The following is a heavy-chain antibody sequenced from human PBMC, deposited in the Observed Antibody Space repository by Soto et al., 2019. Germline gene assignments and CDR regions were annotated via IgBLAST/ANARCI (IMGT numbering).Heavy chain of an antibody. Sequence: ASVKVSCKVSGTSLSGLPMHWVRQAPGKGLEWMGSLDYEEGERSFAHRFQGRLTVTEDTSTDTAYMELSSLMSEDTAVYYCAAGVNTFDYWGQGLPVTVYS. V-gene: IGHV1-24*01. CDR1: GTSLSGLP. CDR3: AAGVNTFDY. J-gene: IGHJ4*02. D-gene: IGHD5-18*01. CDR2: LDYEEGER.